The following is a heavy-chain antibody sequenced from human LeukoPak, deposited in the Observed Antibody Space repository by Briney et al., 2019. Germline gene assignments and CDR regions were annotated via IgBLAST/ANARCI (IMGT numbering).Heavy chain of an antibody. J-gene: IGHJ4*02. CDR3: AKGTSSSCYSAPNY. CDR2: LYNAGST. V-gene: IGHV3-53*01. CDR1: GFTVSNKY. Sequence: GGSLRLSCVASGFTVSNKYMSWVRQAPGKGLEWVSVLYNAGSTYYADSVKGRFTISRDNSKNTLSLQLNSLRAEDTAVYYCAKGTSSSCYSAPNYWGQGTLVTVFS. D-gene: IGHD2-15*01.